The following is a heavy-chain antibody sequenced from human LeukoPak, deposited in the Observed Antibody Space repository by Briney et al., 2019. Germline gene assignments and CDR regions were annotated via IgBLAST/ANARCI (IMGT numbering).Heavy chain of an antibody. J-gene: IGHJ6*02. D-gene: IGHD6-6*01. Sequence: GGSLRLSCAASGFTFSSYWMHWVRQAPGKGLVWVSRINSDGSSTSYADSVKGRFTISRDNAKNTLYLQMNSLRAEDTAVYYCAREIRIAARRYYYYGMDVWGQGTTVTVSS. CDR3: AREIRIAARRYYYYGMDV. V-gene: IGHV3-74*01. CDR1: GFTFSSYW. CDR2: INSDGSST.